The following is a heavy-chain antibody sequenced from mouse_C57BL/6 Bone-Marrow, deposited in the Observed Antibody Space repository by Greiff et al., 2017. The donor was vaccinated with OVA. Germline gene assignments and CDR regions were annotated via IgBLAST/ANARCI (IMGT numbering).Heavy chain of an antibody. Sequence: VQLQQSGAELVKPGASVKLSCKASGYTFTSYWMQWVKQRPGQGLEWIGEIDPSDSYTNYNQKFKGKATLTVDTSSSTAYMQLSSLTSEDSAVYYCARSYGNSIYYYAMDYWGQGTSVTVSS. CDR2: IDPSDSYT. D-gene: IGHD2-1*01. J-gene: IGHJ4*01. CDR1: GYTFTSYW. CDR3: ARSYGNSIYYYAMDY. V-gene: IGHV1-50*01.